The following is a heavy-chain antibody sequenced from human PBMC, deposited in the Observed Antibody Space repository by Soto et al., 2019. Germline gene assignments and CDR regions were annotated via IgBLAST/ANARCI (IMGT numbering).Heavy chain of an antibody. Sequence: QVQLVESGGGVVQPGRSLRLSFAASGFTFSSYAMHWVRQAPGKGLEWVAVISYDGSNKYYADSVKGRFTISRDNSKNTLYLQMNSLRAEDTAVYYCARGYCSGGSCSIFDYWGQGTLVTVSS. V-gene: IGHV3-30-3*01. CDR3: ARGYCSGGSCSIFDY. CDR1: GFTFSSYA. D-gene: IGHD2-15*01. J-gene: IGHJ4*02. CDR2: ISYDGSNK.